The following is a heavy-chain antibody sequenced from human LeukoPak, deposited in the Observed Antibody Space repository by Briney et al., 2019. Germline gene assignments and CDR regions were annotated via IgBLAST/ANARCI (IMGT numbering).Heavy chain of an antibody. D-gene: IGHD4-23*01. J-gene: IGHJ4*02. CDR3: ARLYGGNSNDY. Sequence: GGSLRLSCAASGFTFNSYSMNWVRHAPGKGLEWVSSISSSSNYIYYTDLVKGRFTISRDNAKNSLYLQMNSLRAEDTAVYYCARLYGGNSNDYWGQGTLVTVSS. CDR2: ISSSSNYI. CDR1: GFTFNSYS. V-gene: IGHV3-21*01.